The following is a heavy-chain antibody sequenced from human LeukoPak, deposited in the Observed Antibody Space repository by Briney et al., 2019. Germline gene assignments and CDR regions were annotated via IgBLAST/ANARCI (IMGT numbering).Heavy chain of an antibody. J-gene: IGHJ4*02. Sequence: PSETLSLTCTVSDGSISSSSYYWSWIRQPPGKGLEWIGYIYYSGSTNYNPSLKSRVTISVDTSKNQFSLKLSSVTAADTAVYYCARDSGSYHRFDYWGQGTLVTVSS. D-gene: IGHD1-26*01. CDR2: IYYSGST. CDR3: ARDSGSYHRFDY. CDR1: DGSISSSSYY. V-gene: IGHV4-61*01.